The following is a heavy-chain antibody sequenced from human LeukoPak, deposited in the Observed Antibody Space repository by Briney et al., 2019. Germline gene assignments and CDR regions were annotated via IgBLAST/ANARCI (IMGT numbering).Heavy chain of an antibody. Sequence: GGSLRLSCAASGFTFSSYSMNWVRQAPGKGLEWVSSISSSSSYIYYADSVKGRFTISRDNAKNSLYLQMNSLRAEDTAVYYCARSADYCSSTSCPNDYWGQGTLVTVSS. CDR2: ISSSSSYI. D-gene: IGHD2-2*01. CDR1: GFTFSSYS. V-gene: IGHV3-21*01. J-gene: IGHJ4*02. CDR3: ARSADYCSSTSCPNDY.